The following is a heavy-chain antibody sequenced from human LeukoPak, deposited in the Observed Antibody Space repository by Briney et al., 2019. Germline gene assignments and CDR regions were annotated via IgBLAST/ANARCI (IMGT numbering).Heavy chain of an antibody. D-gene: IGHD3-16*02. CDR3: AKDRGGVIVTPFDY. J-gene: IGHJ4*02. CDR2: IRYDGSNK. V-gene: IGHV3-30*02. Sequence: PGGSLRLSCAASGFTFSSYGMHWVRQAPGKGLEWVAFIRYDGSNKYYADSVKGRFTISRDNSKNTLYLQMNSLRSEDTAVYYCAKDRGGVIVTPFDYWGQGTLVTLSS. CDR1: GFTFSSYG.